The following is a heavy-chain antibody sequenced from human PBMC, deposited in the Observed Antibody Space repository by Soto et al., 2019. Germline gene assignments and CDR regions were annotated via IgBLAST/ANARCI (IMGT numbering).Heavy chain of an antibody. CDR2: INPSGGST. Sequence: ASVKVSCKASGYTFTSYYMHWVRQAPGQGLEWMGIINPSGGSTSYAQKFQGRVTMTRDTSTSTVYMELSSLRSEDTAVYYGARDWLLEWLFPAGSYYYYGMDVWGQGTTVTVSS. V-gene: IGHV1-46*01. J-gene: IGHJ6*02. CDR1: GYTFTSYY. CDR3: ARDWLLEWLFPAGSYYYYGMDV. D-gene: IGHD3-3*01.